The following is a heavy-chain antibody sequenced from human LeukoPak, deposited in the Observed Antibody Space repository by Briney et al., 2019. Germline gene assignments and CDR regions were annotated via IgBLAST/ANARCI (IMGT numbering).Heavy chain of an antibody. Sequence: SETLSLTCTVSGGSISSSSYYWGWIRQPPGKTLEWIGSIYYGGSTNSNPSLKSRVTISLDTSKNQFSLKLTSVTAADTAVYYCAKYGSPYYFDLWGRGTLVTVSS. CDR1: GGSISSSSYY. D-gene: IGHD2/OR15-2a*01. CDR2: IYYGGST. CDR3: AKYGSPYYFDL. J-gene: IGHJ2*01. V-gene: IGHV4-39*07.